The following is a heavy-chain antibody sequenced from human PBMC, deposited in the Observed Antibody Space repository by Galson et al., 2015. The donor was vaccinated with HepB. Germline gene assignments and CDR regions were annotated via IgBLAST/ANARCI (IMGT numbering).Heavy chain of an antibody. J-gene: IGHJ6*02. CDR1: GGSMNKYY. CDR2: VYYSGVT. D-gene: IGHD3-16*02. CDR3: ARALGGSYFYGLDV. V-gene: IGHV4-59*04. Sequence: LSLTCTIFGGSMNKYYWSWIRQPPGKRLEWIGSVYYSGVTYYNPSLQGRVTISVDTSKNQFSLRLNSVTATDTALYYCARALGGSYFYGLDVWGQGTTVAVSS.